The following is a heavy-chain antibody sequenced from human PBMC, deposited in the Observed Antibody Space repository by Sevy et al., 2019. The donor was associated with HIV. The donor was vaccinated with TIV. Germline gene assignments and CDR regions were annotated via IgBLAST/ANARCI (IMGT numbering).Heavy chain of an antibody. CDR2: MSYDGSNK. CDR3: ARDMPSAMVTWARVRPFDY. D-gene: IGHD5-18*01. J-gene: IGHJ4*02. V-gene: IGHV3-30-3*01. Sequence: GGSLRLSCAASGFTFSSYAMHWVRQAPGKGLEWVAVMSYDGSNKYYADSVKGRFTISRDNSKNTLYLQMNSLRAEDTAVYYCARDMPSAMVTWARVRPFDYWGQGTLVTVSS. CDR1: GFTFSSYA.